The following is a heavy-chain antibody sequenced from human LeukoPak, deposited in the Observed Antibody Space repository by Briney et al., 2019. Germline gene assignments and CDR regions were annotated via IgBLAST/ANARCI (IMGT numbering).Heavy chain of an antibody. J-gene: IGHJ4*02. Sequence: ASVNVSCKASGYTFTNYHINWVRQAPGQGLEWMGWINPNTGDRGYAKKFQGRVSITSDTSISTAYMELGSPRSEDTAVYFCARTTSLTASGYDYWGQGTLVTVSS. CDR3: ARTTSLTASGYDY. CDR2: INPNTGDR. CDR1: GYTFTNYH. V-gene: IGHV1-8*03. D-gene: IGHD4-17*01.